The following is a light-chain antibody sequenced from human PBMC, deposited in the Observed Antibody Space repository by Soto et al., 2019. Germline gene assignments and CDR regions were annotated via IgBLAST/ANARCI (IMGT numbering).Light chain of an antibody. CDR2: ANT. J-gene: IGLJ2*01. Sequence: QSVLTQPHSVSGTPGQRVTISCTGSSSNIGAGYDVHWYQQVPGTAPKLLIYANTNRPSGVPDRFSASKSGTSASLAVTGLQAEDEADYFCQSYDSSLSIVIFGGGTQLTVL. CDR3: QSYDSSLSIVI. CDR1: SSNIGAGYD. V-gene: IGLV1-40*01.